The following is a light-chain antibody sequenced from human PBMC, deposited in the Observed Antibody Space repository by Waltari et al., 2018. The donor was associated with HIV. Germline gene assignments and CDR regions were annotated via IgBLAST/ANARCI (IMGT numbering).Light chain of an antibody. CDR3: ATWDDSLNGVV. V-gene: IGLV1-44*01. J-gene: IGLJ2*01. Sequence: QSVLTQPPSASGTPGQRVTISCSGSSSKLGRNPVNWSQPPPGTAPKVLIYSNNQRPSEVPNRFSGSKSGTSVSLAISGLQSEDEADYYCATWDDSLNGVVFGGGTKLTV. CDR1: SSKLGRNP. CDR2: SNN.